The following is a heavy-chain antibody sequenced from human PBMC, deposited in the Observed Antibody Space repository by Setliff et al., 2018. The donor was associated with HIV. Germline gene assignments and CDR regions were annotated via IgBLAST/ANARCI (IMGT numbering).Heavy chain of an antibody. D-gene: IGHD3-10*01. J-gene: IGHJ3*02. CDR3: ASSPDSMVRARGEAFDI. Sequence: SETLSLTCTVSGGYISSGTYYWSWIRQPAGKGLEWIGRIYTSGSTNYSPSLKSRVTISVDTSKNQFSLKLSSVTAADTAVYYCASSPDSMVRARGEAFDIWGQGTMVTVSS. V-gene: IGHV4-61*02. CDR1: GGYISSGTYY. CDR2: IYTSGST.